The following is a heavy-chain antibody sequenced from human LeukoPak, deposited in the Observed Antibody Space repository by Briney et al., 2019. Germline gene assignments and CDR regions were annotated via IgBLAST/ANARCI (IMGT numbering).Heavy chain of an antibody. J-gene: IGHJ3*02. V-gene: IGHV1-3*01. CDR3: ARTTVTTGAHAFDI. CDR1: GYTFTSYA. CDR2: INAGNGNT. Sequence: ASVKVSCKASGYTFTSYAMHWVRQPPGQRLEWMGWINAGNGNTKYSQMFQGRVTITRDTSASTAYMELSSLRSEDTAVYYCARTTVTTGAHAFDIWGQGTMVTVSS. D-gene: IGHD4-17*01.